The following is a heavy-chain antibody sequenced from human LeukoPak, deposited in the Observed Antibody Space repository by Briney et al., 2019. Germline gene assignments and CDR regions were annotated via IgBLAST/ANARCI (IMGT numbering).Heavy chain of an antibody. Sequence: PGGSLRLSCAASGFTFSSYAMHWVRQAPGKGLEWVAVISYDGSNKYYADSVKGRFTISRDNAKNSLYLQMNSLRAEDTAVYYCARGPREYDFWSGYYSISFDYWGQGTLVTVSS. CDR2: ISYDGSNK. J-gene: IGHJ4*02. V-gene: IGHV3-30*04. CDR3: ARGPREYDFWSGYYSISFDY. D-gene: IGHD3-3*01. CDR1: GFTFSSYA.